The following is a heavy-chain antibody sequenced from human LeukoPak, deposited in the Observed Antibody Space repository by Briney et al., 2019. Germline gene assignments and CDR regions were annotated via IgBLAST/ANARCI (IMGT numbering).Heavy chain of an antibody. J-gene: IGHJ4*02. D-gene: IGHD6-19*01. CDR2: IYFSGST. V-gene: IGHV4-39*01. CDR3: ARLLAVAARRPIDY. Sequence: XWIRQXXXKGLXWIGSIYFSGSTYYNPSLKSRVTISVDTSKNQFSLKLSSVTAADTAVYYCARLLAVAARRPIDYWGQGTLVTVSS.